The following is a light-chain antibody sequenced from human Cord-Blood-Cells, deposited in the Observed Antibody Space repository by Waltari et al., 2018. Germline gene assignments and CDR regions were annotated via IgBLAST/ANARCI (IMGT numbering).Light chain of an antibody. V-gene: IGLV6-57*02. CDR1: SGSIASNY. Sequence: NFMLTQPHSVSESPGKTVTISCTGSSGSIASNYVQWYQQRPGSAPTTWIYEDNQRPSGLPDRFSGSIDSASDSASLTISGLKTEDEADYYCQSYDSSSRWVFGGGTKLTVL. J-gene: IGLJ3*02. CDR3: QSYDSSSRWV. CDR2: EDN.